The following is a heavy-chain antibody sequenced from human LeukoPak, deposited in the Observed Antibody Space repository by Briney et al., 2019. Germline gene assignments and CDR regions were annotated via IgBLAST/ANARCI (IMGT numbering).Heavy chain of an antibody. CDR2: IIPIFGTA. D-gene: IGHD3-22*01. CDR3: ARADDSSGYLYLPGY. V-gene: IGHV1-69*05. Sequence: KTGGSLRLSCAASGFTFSSYAISWVRQAPGQGLEWMGGIIPIFGTANYAQKFQGRVTITTDESTSTAYMELSSLRSEDTAVYYCARADDSSGYLYLPGYWGQGTLVTVSS. CDR1: GFTFSSYA. J-gene: IGHJ4*02.